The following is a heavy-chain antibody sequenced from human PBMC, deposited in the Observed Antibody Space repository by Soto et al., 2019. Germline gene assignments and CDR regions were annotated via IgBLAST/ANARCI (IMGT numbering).Heavy chain of an antibody. CDR3: ARLSHYNYDMDV. CDR1: GYSFTSYW. V-gene: IGHV5-10-1*01. Sequence: SLKISCKGSGYSFTSYWIGWVRQMPGKGLEWMGRIDPSDSYTNYSPSFQGHVTISADKSISTAYLQWSRLKASDTAMYYCARLSHYNYDMDVWGQGTAVTVSS. J-gene: IGHJ6*02. CDR2: IDPSDSYT.